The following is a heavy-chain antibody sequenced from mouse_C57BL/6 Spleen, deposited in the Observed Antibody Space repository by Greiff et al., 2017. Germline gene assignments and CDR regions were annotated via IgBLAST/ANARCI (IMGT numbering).Heavy chain of an antibody. V-gene: IGHV1-39*01. Sequence: EVQLQQSGPELVKPGASVKISCKASGYSFTDYNMNWVKQSNGKSLEWIGVINPNYGTTSYNQKFKGKATLTVDQSSSTAYMQLNSLTSEDSAVYDSAKDFAPITTVVEGYFDVWGTGTTVTVSS. J-gene: IGHJ1*03. D-gene: IGHD1-1*01. CDR2: INPNYGTT. CDR1: GYSFTDYN. CDR3: AKDFAPITTVVEGYFDV.